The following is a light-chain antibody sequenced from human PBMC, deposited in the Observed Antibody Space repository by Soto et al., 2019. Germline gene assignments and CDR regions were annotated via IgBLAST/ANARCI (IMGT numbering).Light chain of an antibody. V-gene: IGKV3-20*01. J-gene: IGKJ5*01. CDR1: QSVSSY. CDR2: GAS. Sequence: EFVLTQSPGNLSLSPGERATLSCRASQSVSSYLAWYQQKPGQAPRLLIYGASNRATGIPERFSGSGSGTDFTLTIGRLEPQDSAMYYCQQYVISVTFGQGTRLEIK. CDR3: QQYVISVT.